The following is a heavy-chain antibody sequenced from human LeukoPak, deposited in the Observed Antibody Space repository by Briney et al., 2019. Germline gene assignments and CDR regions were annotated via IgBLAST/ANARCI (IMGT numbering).Heavy chain of an antibody. D-gene: IGHD1-7*01. V-gene: IGHV3-43*02. CDR1: GFTFDDYA. CDR2: ISGDGGST. Sequence: GGSLRLSCAASGFTFDDYAMHWVRQAPGKGLEWVSPISGDGGSTYYADSVKGRFTISRDNSKNSLYLQMNSLRTEDTALYYCAKELFNWNYGALGFDYWGQGTLVTVSS. CDR3: AKELFNWNYGALGFDY. J-gene: IGHJ4*02.